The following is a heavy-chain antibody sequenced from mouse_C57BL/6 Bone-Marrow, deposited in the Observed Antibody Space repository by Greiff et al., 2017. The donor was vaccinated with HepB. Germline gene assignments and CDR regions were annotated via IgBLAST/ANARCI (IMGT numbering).Heavy chain of an antibody. D-gene: IGHD1-1*01. CDR2: ISDGGSYT. V-gene: IGHV5-4*03. CDR1: GFTFSSYA. J-gene: IGHJ4*01. CDR3: ARHYYGSSYPLYAMDY. Sequence: EVNLVESGGGLVKPGGSLKLSCAASGFTFSSYAMSWVRQTPEKRLEWVATISDGGSYTYYPDNVKGRFTISRDNAKNNLYLQMSHLKSEDTAMYYCARHYYGSSYPLYAMDYWGQGTSVTVSS.